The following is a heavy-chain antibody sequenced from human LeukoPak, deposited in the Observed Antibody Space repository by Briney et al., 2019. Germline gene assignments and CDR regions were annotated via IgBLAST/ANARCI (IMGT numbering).Heavy chain of an antibody. Sequence: PGGSLRLSCAASGFTFSSYGIHWVRQAPGKGLEWVAVIWYGGSNKYYADSVKGRFTISRDNSKNTLYLQMNSLRAEDTAVYYCAKDLLAARPNDAFDIWGQGTMVTVSS. CDR1: GFTFSSYG. D-gene: IGHD6-6*01. V-gene: IGHV3-30*02. CDR2: IWYGGSNK. CDR3: AKDLLAARPNDAFDI. J-gene: IGHJ3*02.